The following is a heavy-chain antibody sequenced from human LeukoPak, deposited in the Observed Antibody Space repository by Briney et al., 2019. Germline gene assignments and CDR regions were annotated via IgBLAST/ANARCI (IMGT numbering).Heavy chain of an antibody. CDR2: VSYDGSIK. D-gene: IGHD3-10*01. V-gene: IGHV3-30*03. Sequence: GGSLRLSCAASGFTFKNYVIHWVRQAPGKGLEWVAVVSYDGSIKYYADSVKGRFTISRDNSKNTLYLQMSSLRAEDTAVYYCAREGYYGSGTPSFYFDFWGQGTLVTVSS. CDR3: AREGYYGSGTPSFYFDF. CDR1: GFTFKNYV. J-gene: IGHJ4*02.